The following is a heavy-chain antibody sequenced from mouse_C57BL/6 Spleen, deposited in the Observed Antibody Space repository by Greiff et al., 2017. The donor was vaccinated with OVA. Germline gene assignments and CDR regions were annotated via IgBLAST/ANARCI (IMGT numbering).Heavy chain of an antibody. CDR2: IYPGSGNT. CDR3: ARGEVYYYGSREDAMDY. D-gene: IGHD1-1*01. J-gene: IGHJ4*01. V-gene: IGHV1-76*01. CDR1: GYTFTDYY. Sequence: VQLQQSGAELVRPGASVKLSCKASGYTFTDYYINWVKQRPGQGLEWIARIYPGSGNTYYNEKFKGKATLTAEKSSSTAYMQLSSLTSEDSAVYFCARGEVYYYGSREDAMDYWGQGTSVTVSS.